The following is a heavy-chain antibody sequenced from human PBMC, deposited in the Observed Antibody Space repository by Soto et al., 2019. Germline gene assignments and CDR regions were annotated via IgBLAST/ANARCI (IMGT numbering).Heavy chain of an antibody. D-gene: IGHD3-3*01. J-gene: IGHJ4*02. V-gene: IGHV1-69*13. CDR3: ARVIMIFGVANLGSYFDY. CDR1: GGTFSSCA. CDR2: IIPIFGTA. Sequence: ASVKVSCKASGGTFSSCAISWVRQAPGQGLEWMGGIIPIFGTANYAQKFQGRVTITADESTSTAYMELRSLISDDTAVYYCARVIMIFGVANLGSYFDYWGQGTRVTVSS.